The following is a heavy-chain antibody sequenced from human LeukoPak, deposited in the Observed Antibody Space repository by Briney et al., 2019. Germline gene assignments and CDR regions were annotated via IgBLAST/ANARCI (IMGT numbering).Heavy chain of an antibody. J-gene: IGHJ5*02. CDR2: ISSRSSAT. Sequence: TGGSLRLSCAASGFTFSTYSMNWVRQAPGKGLEWVAYISSRSSATYYADSVKGRFTISRDNAKNSLYLQMNSLRDEDTAVYYCARGTGDPQRFDPWGQGTLVTVSS. V-gene: IGHV3-48*02. D-gene: IGHD4-17*01. CDR1: GFTFSTYS. CDR3: ARGTGDPQRFDP.